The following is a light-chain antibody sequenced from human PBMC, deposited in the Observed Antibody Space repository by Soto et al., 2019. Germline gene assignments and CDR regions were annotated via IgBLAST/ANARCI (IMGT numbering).Light chain of an antibody. Sequence: DIHMTQSPSTLSASVGDRVTMTCRASREITRWLAWYQQKPGRAPKVLIYEASNLQSGVPSRFSGSGSGTEFTLTISSLQPDDFGTYYCQEYSSFFGGGTRVEIK. CDR3: QEYSSF. J-gene: IGKJ4*01. CDR2: EAS. CDR1: REITRW. V-gene: IGKV1-5*01.